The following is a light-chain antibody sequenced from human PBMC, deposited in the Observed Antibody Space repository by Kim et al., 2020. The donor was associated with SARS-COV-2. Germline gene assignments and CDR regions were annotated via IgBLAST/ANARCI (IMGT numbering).Light chain of an antibody. J-gene: IGKJ4*01. V-gene: IGKV1-39*01. Sequence: DIQMTQSPSSLAASVGDRVTIACRASQSINTYLNWYQQKPGKAPKLLIYAASTLQSWVPSRFSGSGSGTDFTLTISSLQPEDFATYYCQQSHTAPLLTFGGGTKVDIK. CDR1: QSINTY. CDR3: QQSHTAPLLT. CDR2: AAS.